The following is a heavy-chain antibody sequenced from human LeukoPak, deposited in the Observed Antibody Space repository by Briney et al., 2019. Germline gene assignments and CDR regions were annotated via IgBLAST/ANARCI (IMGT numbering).Heavy chain of an antibody. CDR1: GFTVSTNY. CDR3: ARRHTYYFDY. V-gene: IGHV4-39*02. CDR2: IYYTGST. J-gene: IGHJ4*02. Sequence: GSLRLSCAASGFTVSTNYMSWVRQPPGKGLEWIGTIYYTGSTYSNPSLKSRVTISADTSKNHFSLKLSSVTAADTAVYYCARRHTYYFDYWGQGTLVTVSS.